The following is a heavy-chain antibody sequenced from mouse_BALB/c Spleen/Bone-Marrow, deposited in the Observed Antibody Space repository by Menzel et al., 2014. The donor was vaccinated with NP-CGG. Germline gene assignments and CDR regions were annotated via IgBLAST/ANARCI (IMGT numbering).Heavy chain of an antibody. V-gene: IGHV1-4*01. CDR3: ARSRNYDEVDC. J-gene: IGHJ2*01. D-gene: IGHD2-4*01. Sequence: QVQLQQPGAELARPGASVKMSCKASGYTFTSYTMHWVKQRPGQGLEWIGYINPSSGYTNYNQKFKDKATLTADKSSSTAYMQLSSLTSEDSAVYYCARSRNYDEVDCWGQGTTLTVSS. CDR2: INPSSGYT. CDR1: GYTFTSYT.